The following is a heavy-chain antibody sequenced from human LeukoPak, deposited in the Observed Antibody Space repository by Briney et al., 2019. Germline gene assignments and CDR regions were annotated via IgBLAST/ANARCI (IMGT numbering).Heavy chain of an antibody. V-gene: IGHV3-43*02. Sequence: GGSLRLSCEASGFTFDAYAIHWARQAPGKGLEWVSLINKDGSATYYADSVKGRFTISRDNSKNSLYLQMNSLRSEDTALYYCATWAFYHSLDVWGQGTTVTVSS. CDR3: ATWAFYHSLDV. J-gene: IGHJ6*02. D-gene: IGHD1-26*01. CDR1: GFTFDAYA. CDR2: INKDGSAT.